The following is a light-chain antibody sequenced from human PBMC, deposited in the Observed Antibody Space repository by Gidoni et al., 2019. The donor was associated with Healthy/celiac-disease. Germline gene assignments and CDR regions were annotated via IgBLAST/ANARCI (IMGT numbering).Light chain of an antibody. CDR2: DAS. V-gene: IGKV3-11*01. CDR1: QSVSSN. CDR3: QQRSNWPLT. J-gene: IGKJ4*01. Sequence: EIVLTQSPATLPLSPGERATLPCRASQSVSSNLAWYQQKPGQAPRLLIYDASNRATGIPARFSGSGSGTDFTLTISSLEPEDFAVYYCQQRSNWPLTFGGGTKVEIK.